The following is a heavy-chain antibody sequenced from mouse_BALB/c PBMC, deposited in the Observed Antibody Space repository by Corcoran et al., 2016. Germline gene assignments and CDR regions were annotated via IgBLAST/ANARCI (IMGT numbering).Heavy chain of an antibody. J-gene: IGHJ4*01. Sequence: EVQLQQSGPELVKPGASVKMSCKASGYTFTSYVMHWVKQKPGQGLEWIGYINPYNDGTKYNEKFKGKATLTSDKSSNTAYMELSSLTSEDSAVYYCARKDGYYYYAMDYWGQGTSVTVSS. V-gene: IGHV1S136*01. CDR2: INPYNDGT. CDR1: GYTFTSYV. D-gene: IGHD2-3*01. CDR3: ARKDGYYYYAMDY.